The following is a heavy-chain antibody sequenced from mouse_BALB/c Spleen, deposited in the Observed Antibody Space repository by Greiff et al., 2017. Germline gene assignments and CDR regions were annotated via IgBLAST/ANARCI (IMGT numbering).Heavy chain of an antibody. D-gene: IGHD1-1*01. CDR1: GYTFTDYN. J-gene: IGHJ2*01. Sequence: EGQLQQSGPELVKPGASVKISCKASGYTFTDYNMHWVKQSHGKSLEWIGYIYPYNGGTGYNQKFKSKATLTVDNSSSTAYMELRSLTSEDSAVYYCARWGIYRVTTVVATRGFDYWGQGTTLTVSS. CDR3: ARWGIYRVTTVVATRGFDY. V-gene: IGHV1S29*02. CDR2: IYPYNGGT.